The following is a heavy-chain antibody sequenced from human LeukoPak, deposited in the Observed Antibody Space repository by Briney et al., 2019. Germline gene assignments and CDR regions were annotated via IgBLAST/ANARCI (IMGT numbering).Heavy chain of an antibody. D-gene: IGHD6-13*01. Sequence: GASVKVSCKASGYTLTGCYMHWVRLAPGQGLEWMGWINPNSGGTNYAQKFQGRVTMTRDTSISTAYMELSRLRSDDTAVYYCARVIETAGAYWYFDLWGRGTLVTVSS. J-gene: IGHJ2*01. CDR2: INPNSGGT. CDR3: ARVIETAGAYWYFDL. CDR1: GYTLTGCY. V-gene: IGHV1-2*02.